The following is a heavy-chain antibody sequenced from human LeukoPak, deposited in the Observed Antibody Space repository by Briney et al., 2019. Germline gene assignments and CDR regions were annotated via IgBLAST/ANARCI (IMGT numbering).Heavy chain of an antibody. CDR1: GFTFSSYD. Sequence: PGGSLRLSCAASGFTFSSYDIHWVRQAPGKGPEWVAFIRYDGTDKYYADSVKGRFTISRDNSKNTLYLQMNSQRTEDTAVYYCAKGPGHSSSWFDYWGQGTLVTVSS. D-gene: IGHD6-13*01. V-gene: IGHV3-30*02. J-gene: IGHJ4*02. CDR2: IRYDGTDK. CDR3: AKGPGHSSSWFDY.